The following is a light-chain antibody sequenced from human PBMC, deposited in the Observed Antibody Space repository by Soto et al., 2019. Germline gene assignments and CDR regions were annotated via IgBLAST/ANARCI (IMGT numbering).Light chain of an antibody. CDR3: TSYAGSNNYV. Sequence: QSVLTQPPSASGSPGQSVTISCTGTSGDVGGYNYVSWYQQHPGKAPKLMIFEVSERPSGVPDRFSASKSGNTASLTVSGLQAEDKADYYCTSYAGSNNYVVGTGTKVTVL. CDR2: EVS. J-gene: IGLJ1*01. CDR1: SGDVGGYNY. V-gene: IGLV2-8*01.